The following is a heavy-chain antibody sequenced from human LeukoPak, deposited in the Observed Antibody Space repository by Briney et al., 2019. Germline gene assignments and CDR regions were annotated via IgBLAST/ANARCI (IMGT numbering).Heavy chain of an antibody. CDR3: ARDLYCSSTSCHYNWFDP. D-gene: IGHD2-2*01. Sequence: PGQSLTPSCQASASTFSSYWMHWVRQPQGTGLVWVSRINSDGSSTSYADSVKGRFTISRDNAKNTLYLQMNSLRAEDTAVYYCARDLYCSSTSCHYNWFDPWGQGTLVTVSS. V-gene: IGHV3-74*01. CDR2: INSDGSST. J-gene: IGHJ5*02. CDR1: ASTFSSYW.